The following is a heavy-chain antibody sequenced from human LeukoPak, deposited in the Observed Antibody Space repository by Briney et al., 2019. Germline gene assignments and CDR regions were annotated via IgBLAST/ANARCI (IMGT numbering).Heavy chain of an antibody. V-gene: IGHV4-34*01. CDR1: GGSFSGYY. J-gene: IGHJ5*02. D-gene: IGHD3-3*01. CDR3: ARGLPRNDFWSGFATYWFDH. CDR2: INHSGST. Sequence: PSETLSLTCAVYGGSFSGYYWSWLRQPPGKGLEWIGEINHSGSTNYKPSLRSRVTISVDRPKKQFSLKLSSVNVADTAVYYCARGLPRNDFWSGFATYWFDHWGRGTLVTVSS.